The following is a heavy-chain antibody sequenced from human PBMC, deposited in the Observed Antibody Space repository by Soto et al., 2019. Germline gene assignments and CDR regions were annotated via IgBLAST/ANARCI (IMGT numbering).Heavy chain of an antibody. J-gene: IGHJ5*02. CDR1: GGSISSSSYY. CDR2: IYYSGRT. V-gene: IGHV4-39*01. D-gene: IGHD6-13*01. Sequence: QLQLQESGPGLVKPSETLSLTCTVSGGSISSSSYYWGWIRQPPGKGLEWIGSIYYSGRTNYNPSLKSRVTISVDTSKNQFSLKLSSVTASDTAVYYCARREAGPWFDPWGQGTLVTVSS. CDR3: ARREAGPWFDP.